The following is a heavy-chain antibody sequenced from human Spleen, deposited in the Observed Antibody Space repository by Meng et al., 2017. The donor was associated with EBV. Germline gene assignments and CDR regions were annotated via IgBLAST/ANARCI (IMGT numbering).Heavy chain of an antibody. Sequence: QVELHQWGAGLLKPSETLSLPCALDGESFSGHYWTWIRQPPGKGLEWIGEINESGITNYNPSLKSRVTLSIDTSERHFSLNLSSVTAADTAVYYCARQSTYRLLDPWGQGTLVTVSS. J-gene: IGHJ5*02. D-gene: IGHD3-16*02. CDR1: GESFSGHY. V-gene: IGHV4-34*01. CDR3: ARQSTYRLLDP. CDR2: INESGIT.